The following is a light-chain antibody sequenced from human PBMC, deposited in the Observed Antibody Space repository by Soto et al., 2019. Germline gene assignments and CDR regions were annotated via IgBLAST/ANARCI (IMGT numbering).Light chain of an antibody. CDR2: AAS. J-gene: IGKJ4*01. CDR1: QSISSY. CDR3: QQSYSTPPA. Sequence: IEMTQSPSSLSVSIGDRVTITCRASQSISSYLNWYQQKPGKAPNLLIYAASSLQSGVPSRFSGSGSGTDFTLTISSLQPEDFATYYCQQSYSTPPAFGGGTKVDIK. V-gene: IGKV1-39*01.